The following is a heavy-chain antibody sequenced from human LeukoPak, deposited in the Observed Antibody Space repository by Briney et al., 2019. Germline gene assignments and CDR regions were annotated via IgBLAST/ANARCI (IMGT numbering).Heavy chain of an antibody. CDR2: TKQDGSEK. Sequence: PGGSLRLSCAASGFTFSSYWMSWVRQAPGKGLECVANTKQDGSEKYYVDSVKGRFTISRDNAKNSLYLQMNSLRAEDTAVYYCATAPPRYGSGSFHFDFWGQGTLVTVSS. CDR1: GFTFSSYW. J-gene: IGHJ4*02. D-gene: IGHD3-10*01. CDR3: ATAPPRYGSGSFHFDF. V-gene: IGHV3-7*01.